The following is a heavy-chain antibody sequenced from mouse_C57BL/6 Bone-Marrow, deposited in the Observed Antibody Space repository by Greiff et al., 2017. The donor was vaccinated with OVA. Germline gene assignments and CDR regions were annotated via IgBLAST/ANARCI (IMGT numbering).Heavy chain of an antibody. Sequence: DVKLVESGPGLVKPSQSLSLTCSVTGYSITSGYYWNWIRQFPGNKLEWMGYISYDGSNNYNPSLKNRISITRDTSKNQFFLKLNSVTTEDTATYYCARGKSSYWYFDVWGTGTTVTVSS. J-gene: IGHJ1*03. CDR3: ARGKSSYWYFDV. CDR2: ISYDGSN. V-gene: IGHV3-6*01. CDR1: GYSITSGYY. D-gene: IGHD1-1*01.